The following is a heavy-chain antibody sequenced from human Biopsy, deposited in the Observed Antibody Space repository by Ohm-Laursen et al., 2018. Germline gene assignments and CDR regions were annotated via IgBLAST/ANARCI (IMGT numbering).Heavy chain of an antibody. D-gene: IGHD3-22*01. Sequence: TLSLTCTVSGDSISSYYWSWIRQPPGKGLEWIGYVYYTGSTDYNPSLQSRVTISADTSKNHFSLRLRSVTPADTAIYYCARDRGFYSDRTVPGYFDLWGRGTLVTVSS. CDR3: ARDRGFYSDRTVPGYFDL. J-gene: IGHJ2*01. V-gene: IGHV4-59*01. CDR1: GDSISSYY. CDR2: VYYTGST.